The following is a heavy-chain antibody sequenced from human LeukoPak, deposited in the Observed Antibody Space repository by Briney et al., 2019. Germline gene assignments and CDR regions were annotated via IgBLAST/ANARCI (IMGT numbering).Heavy chain of an antibody. Sequence: GGSLRLSCAASGFTFDDYAMHWVRQAPGKGLEWVSGISWNSGSIGYADSVKGRFTISRDNAKNSLYLQMNSLRAEDMALYYCAKDSGWGANDAFDIWGQGTMVTVSS. CDR3: AKDSGWGANDAFDI. V-gene: IGHV3-9*03. D-gene: IGHD6-19*01. J-gene: IGHJ3*02. CDR2: ISWNSGSI. CDR1: GFTFDDYA.